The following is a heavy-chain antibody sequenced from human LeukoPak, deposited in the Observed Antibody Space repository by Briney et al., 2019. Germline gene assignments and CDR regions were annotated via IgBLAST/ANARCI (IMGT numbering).Heavy chain of an antibody. J-gene: IGHJ4*02. D-gene: IGHD3-10*01. CDR1: GFTFSSYA. Sequence: GGSLRLSCAASGFTFSSYAMHWVRQAPGKGLEYVSAISSNGGSTYYANSVKGRFTISRDNSKNTLYLQMGSLRAEDMAVYYCARDLLLWFGELFYWGQGTLVTVSS. CDR3: ARDLLLWFGELFY. V-gene: IGHV3-64*01. CDR2: ISSNGGST.